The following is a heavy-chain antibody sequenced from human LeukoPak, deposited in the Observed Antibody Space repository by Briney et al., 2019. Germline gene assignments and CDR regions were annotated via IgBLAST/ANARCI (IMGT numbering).Heavy chain of an antibody. CDR3: AREYSSSSGSVSDY. CDR1: GFTFSSYS. J-gene: IGHJ4*02. D-gene: IGHD6-6*01. V-gene: IGHV3-48*02. Sequence: PGGSLRLSCAASGFTFSSYSMNWVRQAPGKGLGWVSYISSSSSTIYYADSVKGRFTISRDNAKNSLYLQMNSLRDEDTAVYYCAREYSSSSGSVSDYWGQGTLVTVSS. CDR2: ISSSSSTI.